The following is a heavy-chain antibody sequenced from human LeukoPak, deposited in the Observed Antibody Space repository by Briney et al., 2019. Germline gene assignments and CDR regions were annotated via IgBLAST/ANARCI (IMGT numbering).Heavy chain of an antibody. CDR2: IWYDGSNK. Sequence: HSGGSLRLSCAASGFTFSSYGMHWVRQAPGKGLEWVAVIWYDGSNKYYADSVKGRFTISRDNSKNTLYLQMNSLRAEDTAVYYCARDLTSEDTASYYYYYGMTSGAKGPRSPSP. CDR1: GFTFSSYG. V-gene: IGHV3-33*01. J-gene: IGHJ6*02. CDR3: ARDLTSEDTASYYYYYGMTS. D-gene: IGHD5-18*01.